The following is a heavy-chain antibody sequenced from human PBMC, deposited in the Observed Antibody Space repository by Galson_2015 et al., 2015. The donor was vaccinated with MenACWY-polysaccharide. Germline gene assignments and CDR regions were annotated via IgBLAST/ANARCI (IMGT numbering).Heavy chain of an antibody. CDR2: VSSGGSTI. CDR1: GFTFSDHY. V-gene: IGHV3-11*01. CDR3: AKDSRVLGTTFYYFDH. J-gene: IGHJ4*02. Sequence: SLRLSCAASGFTFSDHYMSWIRQAPGKGLEWVSYVSSGGSTILYADSVKGRFTISRDNTKNSLYLQMNSLRAEDTAVYYRAKDSRVLGTTFYYFDHWGQGTLVTVSS. D-gene: IGHD1-7*01.